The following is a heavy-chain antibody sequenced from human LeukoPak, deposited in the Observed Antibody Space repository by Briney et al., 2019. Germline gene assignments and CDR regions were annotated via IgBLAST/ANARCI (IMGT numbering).Heavy chain of an antibody. J-gene: IGHJ4*02. V-gene: IGHV4-4*02. CDR1: GGSISSSNW. D-gene: IGHD3-22*01. CDR3: ATEAYYDSSGPHFDY. CDR2: IDHAGNT. Sequence: SETLSLTCAVSGGSISSSNWWTWVRQPPGKGLEWIGEIDHAGNTNYNPSLKSRVTISVNKSKNQFSLKLTSVTAADTAVYYCATEAYYDSSGPHFDYWGQGTLVTVSS.